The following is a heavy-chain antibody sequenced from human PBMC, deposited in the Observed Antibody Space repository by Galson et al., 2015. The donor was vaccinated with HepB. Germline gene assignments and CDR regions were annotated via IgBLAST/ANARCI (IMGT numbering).Heavy chain of an antibody. CDR1: GGTFSSYT. Sequence: SVKVSCKASGGTFSSYTISWVRQAPGQGLEWMGRIIPILGIANYAQKFQGRVTITADKSTSTAYMELSSLRSEDTAVYYCARLQVSYYGMDVWGQGTTVTVSS. J-gene: IGHJ6*02. CDR3: ARLQVSYYGMDV. D-gene: IGHD6-6*01. V-gene: IGHV1-69*02. CDR2: IIPILGIA.